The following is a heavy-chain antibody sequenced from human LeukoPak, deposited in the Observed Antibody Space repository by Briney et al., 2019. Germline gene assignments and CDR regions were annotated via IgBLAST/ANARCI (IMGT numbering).Heavy chain of an antibody. CDR2: TYYRSKWYN. J-gene: IGHJ4*02. V-gene: IGHV6-1*01. D-gene: IGHD6-19*01. Sequence: SQTLSLTCAISGDSVSSNSAAWNWIRQSSSRGLEWLGRTYYRSKWYNDYAVSVKSRITINPDTSKNQFSLQLNSVTPEDTAVYYCARSIAVAGQTFDYWGQGTLVTVSS. CDR1: GDSVSSNSAA. CDR3: ARSIAVAGQTFDY.